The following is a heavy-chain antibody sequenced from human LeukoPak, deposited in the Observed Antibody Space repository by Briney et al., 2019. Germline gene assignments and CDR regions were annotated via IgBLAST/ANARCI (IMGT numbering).Heavy chain of an antibody. D-gene: IGHD3-22*01. Sequence: PGGSLRLSCAASGFTFSSYAMSWVRQAPGKGLEWVSAISGSGGSTYYADSVKGRFTISRDNSKNTLYLQMNSLRAEDTAVYYCAKSVPLKDDSGGYPYYFDYWGQGTLVTVSS. CDR1: GFTFSSYA. J-gene: IGHJ4*02. V-gene: IGHV3-23*01. CDR3: AKSVPLKDDSGGYPYYFDY. CDR2: ISGSGGST.